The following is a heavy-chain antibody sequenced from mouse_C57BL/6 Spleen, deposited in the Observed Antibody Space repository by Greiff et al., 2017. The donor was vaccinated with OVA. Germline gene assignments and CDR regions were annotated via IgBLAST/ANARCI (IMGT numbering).Heavy chain of an antibody. CDR3: ATLYDYDDGYYFDY. CDR1: GYTFTDYN. J-gene: IGHJ2*01. D-gene: IGHD2-4*01. V-gene: IGHV1-18*01. CDR2: INPNNGGT. Sequence: DVQLQESGPELVKPGASVKIPCKASGYTFTDYNMDWVKQSHGKSLEWIGDINPNNGGTIYNQKFKGKATLTVDKSSSTAYMELRSLTSEDTAVYYCATLYDYDDGYYFDYWGQGTTLTVSS.